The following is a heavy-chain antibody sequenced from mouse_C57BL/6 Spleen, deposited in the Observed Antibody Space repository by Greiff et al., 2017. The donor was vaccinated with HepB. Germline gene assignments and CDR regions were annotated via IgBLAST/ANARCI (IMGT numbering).Heavy chain of an antibody. CDR3: ARENDYDRAWFAY. Sequence: QVQLQQSGPELVKPGASVKISCKASGYAFSSSWMNWVKQRPGKGLEWIGRIYPGDGDTNYNGKFKGKAPMTTDKSSSTAYMQLSSLTSEYSAVYFCARENDYDRAWFAYWGQGTLVTVSA. CDR1: GYAFSSSW. J-gene: IGHJ3*01. CDR2: IYPGDGDT. V-gene: IGHV1-82*01. D-gene: IGHD2-4*01.